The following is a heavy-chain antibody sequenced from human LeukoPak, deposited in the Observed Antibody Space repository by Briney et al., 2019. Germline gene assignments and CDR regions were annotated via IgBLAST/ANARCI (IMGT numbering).Heavy chain of an antibody. V-gene: IGHV3-11*01. CDR3: GKGDTTMDTTLDY. Sequence: SGGSLRLSCAASGFTFSDFYMTWIRQAPGKGLEWVSYISTTGTTKYYADSVKGRFTISRDNSKNSLYLQMNSLRTEDTALYYCGKGDTTMDTTLDYWGQGTLVTVSS. CDR2: ISTTGTTK. D-gene: IGHD5-18*01. CDR1: GFTFSDFY. J-gene: IGHJ4*02.